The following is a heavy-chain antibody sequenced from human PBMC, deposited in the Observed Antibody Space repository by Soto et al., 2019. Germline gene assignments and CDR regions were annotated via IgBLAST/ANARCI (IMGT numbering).Heavy chain of an antibody. Sequence: SETLSLTCAVYGGSFSGYYWSWIRQPPGKGLEWIGEINHSGSTNYNPSLKSRVTISVDTSKNQFSLKLSSVTAADTAVYYCARENYVLRYFDWLFTGNVWGHGTLVTVSS. CDR3: ARENYVLRYFDWLFTGNV. J-gene: IGHJ3*01. CDR1: GGSFSGYY. V-gene: IGHV4-34*01. CDR2: INHSGST. D-gene: IGHD3-9*01.